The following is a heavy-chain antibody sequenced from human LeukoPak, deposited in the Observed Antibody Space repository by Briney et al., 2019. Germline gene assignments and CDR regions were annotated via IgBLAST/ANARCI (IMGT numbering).Heavy chain of an antibody. CDR2: IYYSGGT. V-gene: IGHV4-59*12. D-gene: IGHD6-19*01. J-gene: IGHJ5*02. Sequence: SETLSLTCTVSGGSINYYYWMWIRQPPGKGLEWIGYIYYSGGTHYNPSLKSRVTMLVDTSKNQFSLKLTAVTAADTAVYYCARGHRYSSGWYWSHWFDPWGQGTLVTFSS. CDR1: GGSINYYY. CDR3: ARGHRYSSGWYWSHWFDP.